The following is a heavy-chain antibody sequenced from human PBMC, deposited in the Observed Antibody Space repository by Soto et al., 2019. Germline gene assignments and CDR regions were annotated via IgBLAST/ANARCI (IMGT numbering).Heavy chain of an antibody. CDR2: ISAYNGNT. CDR1: GYTFTSYG. D-gene: IGHD6-13*01. CDR3: ARDRIHSSSSDALDI. J-gene: IGHJ3*02. Sequence: GASVKVSCKASGYTFTSYGISWVRQAPGQGLEWMGWISAYNGNTNYAQKLQGRVTMTTDTSTSTAYMELRSLRSDDTAVYYCARDRIHSSSSDALDIWGQGTMVTVSS. V-gene: IGHV1-18*01.